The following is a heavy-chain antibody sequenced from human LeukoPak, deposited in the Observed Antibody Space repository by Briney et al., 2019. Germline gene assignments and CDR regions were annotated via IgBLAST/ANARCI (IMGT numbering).Heavy chain of an antibody. Sequence: PGGSLRLSCAASGFTFSSYAMSWVRQAPGKGLEWVSAISGSGGSTYYADSVKGRFTISRDNSKNTLYLQMNSLRAEDTAVYYCAKDGAWFGESPGGNFQHWGQGTLVTVSS. CDR1: GFTFSSYA. D-gene: IGHD3-10*01. V-gene: IGHV3-23*01. J-gene: IGHJ1*01. CDR3: AKDGAWFGESPGGNFQH. CDR2: ISGSGGST.